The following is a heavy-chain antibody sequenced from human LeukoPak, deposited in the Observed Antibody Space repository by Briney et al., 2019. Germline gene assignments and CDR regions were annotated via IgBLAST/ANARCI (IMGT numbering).Heavy chain of an antibody. CDR2: IFPDGHQE. D-gene: IGHD5-24*01. CDR3: ARWRWQQSEFDL. V-gene: IGHV3-7*01. Sequence: PGGSLRLSCVASGLSFSSYHMSWVRQAPGKGLGCVAHIFPDGHQESCDASVRGRFTVSRDNAKNSVFLQMNSLRVEDTAIYYCARWRWQQSEFDLWGQGALVTVSP. J-gene: IGHJ4*02. CDR1: GLSFSSYH.